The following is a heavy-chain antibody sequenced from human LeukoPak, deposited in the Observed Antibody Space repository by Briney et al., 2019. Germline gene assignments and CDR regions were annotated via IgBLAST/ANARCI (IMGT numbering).Heavy chain of an antibody. Sequence: SETLSLTCAVYGGSFSGYYWSWIRQPPGKGLEWIGSIYYSGSTYYNPSLKSRVTISVDTSKNQFSLKLSSVTAADTAVYYCARDPPYCGGDCSMSGYYFDYWGQGTLVTVSS. D-gene: IGHD2-21*02. CDR2: IYYSGST. CDR1: GGSFSGYY. V-gene: IGHV4-34*01. CDR3: ARDPPYCGGDCSMSGYYFDY. J-gene: IGHJ4*02.